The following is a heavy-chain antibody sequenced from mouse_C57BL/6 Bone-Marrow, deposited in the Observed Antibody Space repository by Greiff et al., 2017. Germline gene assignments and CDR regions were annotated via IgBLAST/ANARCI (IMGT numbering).Heavy chain of an antibody. CDR3: ARRDGYPWYFDV. D-gene: IGHD2-3*01. CDR1: GYTFTSYW. V-gene: IGHV1-50*01. CDR2: IDPSDSYT. J-gene: IGHJ1*03. Sequence: QVQLQQPGAELVKPGASVKLSCKASGYTFTSYWMQWVKQRPGQGLEWIGEIDPSDSYTNYNQKFKGKATLTVDTSYSTAYMQLSSLTSEDSAVYYCARRDGYPWYFDVWGTGTTVTVSS.